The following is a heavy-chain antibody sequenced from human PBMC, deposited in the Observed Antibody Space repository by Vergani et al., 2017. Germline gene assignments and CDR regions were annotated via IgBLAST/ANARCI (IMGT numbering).Heavy chain of an antibody. CDR2: ISGSGHTK. CDR1: GFTFSDYY. Sequence: QVQLVESGGGLVKPGGSLRLSCAASGFTFSDYYMTWIRQAPGKGLEWISYISGSGHTKYYADSVKGRFAISRDNAKNSLYLQMNNLRADDTAVYYCTKGSRGYTGYFFDYWGQGTLATVSS. CDR3: TKGSRGYTGYFFDY. V-gene: IGHV3-11*01. J-gene: IGHJ4*02. D-gene: IGHD5-12*01.